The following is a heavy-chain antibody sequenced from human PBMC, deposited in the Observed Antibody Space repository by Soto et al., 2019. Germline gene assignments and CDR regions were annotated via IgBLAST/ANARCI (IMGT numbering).Heavy chain of an antibody. Sequence: SSETLSLTCTVSGGSISSSSYYWGWIRQPPGKGLEWIGSIYYSGSTYYNPSLKSRVTISVDTSKNQFSLKLSSVTAADTAVYYCARLKGDSSSPVLVDAFDYWGQGTMVTVSS. J-gene: IGHJ4*02. D-gene: IGHD6-6*01. CDR3: ARLKGDSSSPVLVDAFDY. CDR1: GGSISSSSYY. V-gene: IGHV4-39*01. CDR2: IYYSGST.